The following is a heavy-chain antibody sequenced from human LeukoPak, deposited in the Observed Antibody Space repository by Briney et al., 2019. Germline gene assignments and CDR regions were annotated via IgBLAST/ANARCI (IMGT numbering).Heavy chain of an antibody. D-gene: IGHD2-2*02. CDR2: ISGSGGST. V-gene: IGHV3-23*01. CDR1: GFTFSSYA. CDR3: AKDPLRRYCSSTSCYTGSFDY. J-gene: IGHJ4*02. Sequence: PGGSLRLSCAASGFTFSSYAMSWVRQAPGKGLEWVSAISGSGGSTYYADSVKGRFTISRDNSKNTLYLQMSSLRAEDTAVYYCAKDPLRRYCSSTSCYTGSFDYWGQGTLVTVSS.